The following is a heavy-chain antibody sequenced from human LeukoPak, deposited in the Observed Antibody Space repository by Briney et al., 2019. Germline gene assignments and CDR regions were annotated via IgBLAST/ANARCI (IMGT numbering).Heavy chain of an antibody. Sequence: GSLRLSCAASGFTFSSYGMSWVRQAPGKGLEWVSAISGSGGSTYYADSVKGRFTISRDNSKNTLYLQMNSLRAEDTAVYYCAKDQEYCSGGSCLFDYWGQGTLVTVSS. V-gene: IGHV3-23*01. CDR3: AKDQEYCSGGSCLFDY. CDR2: ISGSGGST. CDR1: GFTFSSYG. D-gene: IGHD2-15*01. J-gene: IGHJ4*02.